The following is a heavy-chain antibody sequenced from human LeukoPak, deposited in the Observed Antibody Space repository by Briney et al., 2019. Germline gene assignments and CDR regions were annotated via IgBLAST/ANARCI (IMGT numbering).Heavy chain of an antibody. V-gene: IGHV4-39*01. CDR1: GGSISSSSYY. Sequence: PSETLSLTCTVSGGSISSSSYYWGWIRQPPGTGLEWIGSIYYSGSTYYNPSLKSRVTISVDTSKTQFSLKLSSVTAADTAVYYCARRKRAAANFDYWGQGTLVTVSS. D-gene: IGHD6-13*01. J-gene: IGHJ4*02. CDR2: IYYSGST. CDR3: ARRKRAAANFDY.